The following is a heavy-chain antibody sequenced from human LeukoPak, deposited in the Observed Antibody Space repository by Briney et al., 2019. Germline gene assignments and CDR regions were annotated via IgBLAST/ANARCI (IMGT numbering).Heavy chain of an antibody. Sequence: SETLSLTCTVSGYSISSGYYWGWIRQPPGKGLEWIGYIYYSGSTNYNPSLKSRVTISVDTSKNQFSLKLSSVTAADTAVYYCARVSGSYSYYYYYMDVWGKGATVTISS. D-gene: IGHD1-26*01. V-gene: IGHV4-61*01. CDR2: IYYSGST. CDR1: GYSISSGYY. CDR3: ARVSGSYSYYYYYMDV. J-gene: IGHJ6*03.